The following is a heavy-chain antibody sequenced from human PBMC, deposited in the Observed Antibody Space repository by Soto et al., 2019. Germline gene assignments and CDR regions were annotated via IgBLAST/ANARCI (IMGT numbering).Heavy chain of an antibody. CDR1: GGSISSYY. D-gene: IGHD3-10*01. Sequence: QVQLQESGPGLVKPSETLSLTCTVSGGSISSYYWSWIRQPPGKGLEWIGYIYYSGSTNYNPSLKSRVTIAVDTSKNQFSLKLSSVTAADTAVYYCARVLKGSGSYYYWGQGTLVTVSS. J-gene: IGHJ4*02. CDR2: IYYSGST. V-gene: IGHV4-59*01. CDR3: ARVLKGSGSYYY.